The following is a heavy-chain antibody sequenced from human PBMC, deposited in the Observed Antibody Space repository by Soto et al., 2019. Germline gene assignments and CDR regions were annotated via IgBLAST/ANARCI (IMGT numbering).Heavy chain of an antibody. CDR1: GFTFSDHY. V-gene: IGHV3-72*01. CDR3: ASSTKPYYYYGMDV. D-gene: IGHD1-1*01. J-gene: IGHJ6*02. CDR2: TRNKANSYTT. Sequence: PGGSLRLSCAASGFTFSDHYMDWVRQAPGKGLEWVGRTRNKANSYTTEYAASVKGRFTISRDDSKNSLYLQMNSLKTEDTAVYYCASSTKPYYYYGMDVWGQGTTVTVPS.